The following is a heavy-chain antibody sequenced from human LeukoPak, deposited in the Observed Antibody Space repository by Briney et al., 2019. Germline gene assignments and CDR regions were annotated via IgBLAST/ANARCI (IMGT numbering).Heavy chain of an antibody. Sequence: GGSLRLSCAASGFTFSKYWMHWVRQVPGKGLVWVSRVNSDERTTNYADSVKGRFTISRDNTKNTLYLQMNSLRVDDTAVYYCARDAADTVRGGDYWGQGSLFTVPS. D-gene: IGHD5-18*01. CDR1: GFTFSKYW. CDR2: VNSDERTT. CDR3: ARDAADTVRGGDY. J-gene: IGHJ4*02. V-gene: IGHV3-74*01.